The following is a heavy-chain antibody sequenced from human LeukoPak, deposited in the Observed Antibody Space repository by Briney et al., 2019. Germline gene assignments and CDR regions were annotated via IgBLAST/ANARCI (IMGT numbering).Heavy chain of an antibody. CDR2: IIPILGIA. Sequence: ASVKVSCKASGGTFSSYAISWVRQAPGQGLEWMGRIIPILGIANYAQKFQGRVTITADKSTSTAYVELSSLRSEDTAVYYCARDHAGGYDFSNWFDPWGQGTLVTVSS. D-gene: IGHD3-3*01. CDR3: ARDHAGGYDFSNWFDP. CDR1: GGTFSSYA. J-gene: IGHJ5*02. V-gene: IGHV1-69*04.